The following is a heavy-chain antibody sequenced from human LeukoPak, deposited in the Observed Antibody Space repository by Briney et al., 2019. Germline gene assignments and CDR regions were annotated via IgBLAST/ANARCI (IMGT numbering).Heavy chain of an antibody. CDR2: ISYDGGNQ. Sequence: GGSLRLSCAASGFTFSSYGMHWVRQAPGKGLEWVAVISYDGGNQYYADSVQGRFTISRDNSKNTLYLQMNSLRAEDTAVYYCAREPYRRAPNYYYYGMDVWGQGTTVTVSS. J-gene: IGHJ6*02. D-gene: IGHD1-14*01. CDR3: AREPYRRAPNYYYYGMDV. V-gene: IGHV3-30*03. CDR1: GFTFSSYG.